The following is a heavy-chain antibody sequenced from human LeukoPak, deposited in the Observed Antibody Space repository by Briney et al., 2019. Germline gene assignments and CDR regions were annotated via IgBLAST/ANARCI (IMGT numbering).Heavy chain of an antibody. CDR3: ARQYDILTGYYAYAPMEV. Sequence: GGSLRLSCAASGFTFSSYSMNWVRQPPGKGLEWISSISSSSSYIYYADSVKGRFTISRDNAKNSLYLQMNSLMAEDPAVYYCARQYDILTGYYAYAPMEVWGKGTTVTVSS. J-gene: IGHJ6*03. D-gene: IGHD3-9*01. CDR2: ISSSSSYI. CDR1: GFTFSSYS. V-gene: IGHV3-21*01.